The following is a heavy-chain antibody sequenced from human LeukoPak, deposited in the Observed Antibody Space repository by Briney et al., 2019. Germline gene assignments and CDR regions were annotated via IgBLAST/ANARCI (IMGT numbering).Heavy chain of an antibody. V-gene: IGHV1-2*02. CDR3: ARGSDSSGYYILHFDY. CDR1: GYTFTGYY. CDR2: INPNTGGT. Sequence: ASVKVSCKASGYTFTGYYMHWVRQAPGQGLEWMGWINPNTGGTSYAQKFQGRVTMTRDTSITTAYMELTRLRSDDTAVYYCARGSDSSGYYILHFDYWGQGTQVAVSS. D-gene: IGHD3-22*01. J-gene: IGHJ4*02.